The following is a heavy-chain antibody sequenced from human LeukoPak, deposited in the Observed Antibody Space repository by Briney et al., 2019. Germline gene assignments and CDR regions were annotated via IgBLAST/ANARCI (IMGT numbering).Heavy chain of an antibody. CDR3: AREFDGYNPDY. CDR2: ISYDGSNK. D-gene: IGHD5-24*01. V-gene: IGHV3-30-3*01. Sequence: PGGSLRLSCAASGFTFSSYAMHWVRQAPGKGLEWVAVISYDGSNKYYADSVKGRFTISRDNSKNTLYLQMNSLRAEDTAVYYCAREFDGYNPDYWGQGTLVTVSS. CDR1: GFTFSSYA. J-gene: IGHJ4*02.